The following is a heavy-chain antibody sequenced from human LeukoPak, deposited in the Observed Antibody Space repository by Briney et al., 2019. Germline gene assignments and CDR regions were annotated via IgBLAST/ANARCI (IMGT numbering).Heavy chain of an antibody. CDR2: IIPIFGTA. CDR3: ARRRAQLRFLQNYYMDV. CDR1: GYTFTSYG. Sequence: ASVKVSCKASGYTFTSYGISWVRQAPGQGLEWMGGIIPIFGTANYAQKFQGRVTITADESTSTAYMELSSLRSEDTAVYYCARRRAQLRFLQNYYMDVWGKGTTVTVSS. J-gene: IGHJ6*03. D-gene: IGHD3-3*01. V-gene: IGHV1-69*13.